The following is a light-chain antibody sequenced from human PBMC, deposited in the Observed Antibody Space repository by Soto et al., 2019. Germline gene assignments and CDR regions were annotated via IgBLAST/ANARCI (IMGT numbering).Light chain of an antibody. V-gene: IGKV1-39*01. CDR2: AAS. J-gene: IGKJ1*01. CDR3: RETYRTPRT. CDR1: QTFANN. Sequence: DIQMTQSPSSLSASVGGRVTISCRASQTFANNLTCYQEKLGRAPNLLVYAASSLQSGVPSRISDSGSGTEITLTVSSLQPDDFAAYPCRETYRTPRTFGQGTYVEIK.